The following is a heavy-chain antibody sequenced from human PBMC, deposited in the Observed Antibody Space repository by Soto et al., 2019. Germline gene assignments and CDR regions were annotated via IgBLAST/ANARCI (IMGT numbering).Heavy chain of an antibody. J-gene: IGHJ3*02. Sequence: GESLKISCKCSGYSFTSYWIGWVRQMPGKGLEWRGIIYPGDSDTRYSQSFQGQVTISADKSSSTAYLQWSRLKASATAMYYCARHLGMEWPPDAFDIWGQGTMVTVSS. CDR1: GYSFTSYW. D-gene: IGHD3-3*01. CDR3: ARHLGMEWPPDAFDI. CDR2: IYPGDSDT. V-gene: IGHV5-51*01.